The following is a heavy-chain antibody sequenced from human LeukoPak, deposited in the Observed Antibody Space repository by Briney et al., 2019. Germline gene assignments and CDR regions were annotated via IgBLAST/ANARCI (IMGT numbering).Heavy chain of an antibody. J-gene: IGHJ5*02. CDR3: TGYDADSSTYYRWFDP. D-gene: IGHD3-22*01. CDR2: TSYGGNT. Sequence: SETLSLTCTVSGGSIVGSYFNWVRQTPGKGLEWIGYTSYGGNTTYTPSLGSRVSMSIDTSKRQFSLKLHSVTAADSAVYYCTGYDADSSTYYRWFDPWGQGTLVTVSS. V-gene: IGHV4-59*08. CDR1: GGSIVGSY.